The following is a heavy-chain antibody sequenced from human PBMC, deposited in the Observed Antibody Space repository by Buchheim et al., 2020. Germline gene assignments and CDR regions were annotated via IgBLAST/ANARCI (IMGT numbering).Heavy chain of an antibody. J-gene: IGHJ6*02. D-gene: IGHD3-3*01. CDR1: GFTFSSYS. CDR3: ARDSFGVTYYDFWSGLSHYYYGMDV. V-gene: IGHV3-21*01. Sequence: EVQLVESGGGLVKPGGSLRLSCAASGFTFSSYSMNWVRQAPGKGLEWVSSISSSSSYIYYADSVKGRFTISRDNAKNSLYLQMNSLRAEDTAVYYCARDSFGVTYYDFWSGLSHYYYGMDVWGQGTT. CDR2: ISSSSSYI.